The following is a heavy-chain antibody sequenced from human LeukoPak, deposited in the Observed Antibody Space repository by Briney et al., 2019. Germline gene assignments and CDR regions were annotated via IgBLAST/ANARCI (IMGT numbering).Heavy chain of an antibody. Sequence: PSETLSLTCTVSGGSISSSSYYWGWIRQPPGKGLEWIGSIYHSGSTSYNPSLKSRVTISVDTSKNQFSLKLSSVTAADTAVYYCARLSPDFWSGYYRKHDAFDTWGQGTLVTVSS. J-gene: IGHJ5*02. CDR2: IYHSGST. D-gene: IGHD3-3*01. CDR1: GGSISSSSYY. CDR3: ARLSPDFWSGYYRKHDAFDT. V-gene: IGHV4-39*01.